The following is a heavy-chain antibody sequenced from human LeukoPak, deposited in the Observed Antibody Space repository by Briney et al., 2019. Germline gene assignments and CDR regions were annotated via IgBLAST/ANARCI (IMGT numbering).Heavy chain of an antibody. CDR3: AKRGVVIRVILVGFHKEAYYFDS. D-gene: IGHD3-22*01. J-gene: IGHJ4*02. Sequence: GGSLRLSCAVSGITLSNYGMSWVRRAPGKGLEWVAGIGGSGGGTNYADSVKGRVIISRDNAKNTLYLQMSSLRVEDTAVYFCAKRGVVIRVILVGFHKEAYYFDSWGQGALVTVSS. V-gene: IGHV3-23*01. CDR2: IGGSGGGT. CDR1: GITLSNYG.